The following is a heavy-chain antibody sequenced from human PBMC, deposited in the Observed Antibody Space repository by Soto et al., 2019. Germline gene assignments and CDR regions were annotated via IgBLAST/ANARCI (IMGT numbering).Heavy chain of an antibody. D-gene: IGHD2-2*01. CDR3: ASGCIPEKY. V-gene: IGHV1-18*01. CDR1: GYTFSDYG. Sequence: QVHLVQSEGEVKKPGASVKVSCKTSGYTFSDYGVSWVPQAPGQGLQWMGCINTFNGNTKYEQNFQGRVTFSIDASTRTVLLEMTSLIFGAAAVYYCASGCIPEKYWGQGTRVTVS. CDR2: INTFNGNT. J-gene: IGHJ4*02.